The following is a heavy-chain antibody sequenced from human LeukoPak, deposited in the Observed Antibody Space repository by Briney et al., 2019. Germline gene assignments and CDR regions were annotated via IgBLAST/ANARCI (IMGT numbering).Heavy chain of an antibody. CDR1: GGTFSSYA. Sequence: VASVKVSCKASGGTFSSYAISWVRQAPGQGLEWVGGIIPIFGTANYAQKFQGRVTITTDESTSTAYMELSSLRSEDTAVYYCAREYYYDSSGYGHDAFDIWGQGTMVTVSS. CDR2: IIPIFGTA. D-gene: IGHD3-22*01. V-gene: IGHV1-69*05. CDR3: AREYYYDSSGYGHDAFDI. J-gene: IGHJ3*02.